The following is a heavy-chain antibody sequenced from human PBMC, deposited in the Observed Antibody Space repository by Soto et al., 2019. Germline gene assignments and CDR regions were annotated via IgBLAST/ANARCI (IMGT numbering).Heavy chain of an antibody. CDR3: ARGLTYYDFWSGYNRHYHYGMDV. J-gene: IGHJ6*02. V-gene: IGHV4-34*01. D-gene: IGHD3-3*01. CDR1: GGSFSGYY. Sequence: SETLSLTCAVYGGSFSGYYWSWIRQPPGKGLEWIGEISHSGSTNYNPSLKSRVTISVDTSKNQFSLKLSSVTAADTAVYYCARGLTYYDFWSGYNRHYHYGMDVWGQGTTVTVSS. CDR2: ISHSGST.